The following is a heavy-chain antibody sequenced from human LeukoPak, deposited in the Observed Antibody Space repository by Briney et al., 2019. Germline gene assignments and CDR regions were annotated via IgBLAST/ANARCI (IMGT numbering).Heavy chain of an antibody. D-gene: IGHD3-22*01. Sequence: GGSLRLSCAASGFTFSSYAMHWVRQAPGKGLEWVAVISYDGSNKYYADSVKGRFTVSRDNSKNTLYLQMNSLRAEDTAVYCCATGYDSSGYYYDYWGQGTLVTGSS. V-gene: IGHV3-30-3*01. CDR1: GFTFSSYA. J-gene: IGHJ4*02. CDR3: ATGYDSSGYYYDY. CDR2: ISYDGSNK.